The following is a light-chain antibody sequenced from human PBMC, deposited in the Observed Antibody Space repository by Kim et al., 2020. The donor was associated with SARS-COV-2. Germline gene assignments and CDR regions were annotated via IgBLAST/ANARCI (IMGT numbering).Light chain of an antibody. CDR3: SSYTSSSTLV. J-gene: IGLJ3*02. V-gene: IGLV2-14*04. CDR1: SSDVGGYNY. CDR2: DVS. Sequence: STSISCPGHSSDVGGYNYVSWYQQPPGKAPNHMIYDVSKRPSGVSNRFPRSKSGNTASLTISGLQAEDEADYYCSSYTSSSTLVFGGGTKLTVL.